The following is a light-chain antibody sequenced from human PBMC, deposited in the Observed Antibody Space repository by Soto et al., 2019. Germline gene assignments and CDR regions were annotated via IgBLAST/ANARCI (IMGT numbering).Light chain of an antibody. Sequence: EIVLPQSPGTLSLSPWERANLYCRASQRVGSNYLAWYQHKPGQAPRVLIYGASSRATGIPDRFSGSGSGADCRLTISRLEPEDFAVYYCQQYTTSPFTFGPGTKGDI. CDR3: QQYTTSPFT. J-gene: IGKJ3*01. V-gene: IGKV3-20*01. CDR1: QRVGSNY. CDR2: GAS.